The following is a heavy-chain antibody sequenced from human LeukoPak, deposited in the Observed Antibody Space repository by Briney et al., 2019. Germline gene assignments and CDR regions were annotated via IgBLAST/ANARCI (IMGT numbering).Heavy chain of an antibody. D-gene: IGHD2-8*01. Sequence: SETLSLTCAVYGGSFSGYYWSWIRQPPGKGLEWIGEINHSGSTNYNPSLKSRVTISVDTSKNQFSLKLSSVTAADTAVYYCARVGRLPNYWFDPWGQGTLVTVS. CDR3: ARVGRLPNYWFDP. CDR2: INHSGST. V-gene: IGHV4-34*01. J-gene: IGHJ5*02. CDR1: GGSFSGYY.